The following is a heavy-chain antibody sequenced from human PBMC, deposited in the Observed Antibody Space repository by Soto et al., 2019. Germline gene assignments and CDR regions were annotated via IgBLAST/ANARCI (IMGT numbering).Heavy chain of an antibody. Sequence: QVQLVESGGGLVKPGGSLRLSCAASGFTFSDYYMSWIRQAPGKGLEWVSYISSSGSTIYYADSVKGRFTISRDNAKNSLDLQMHSLRAEDTAVYYCARDRRITIFGVVNYGMDVWGQGTTVTVSS. D-gene: IGHD3-3*01. CDR3: ARDRRITIFGVVNYGMDV. CDR2: ISSSGSTI. J-gene: IGHJ6*02. V-gene: IGHV3-11*01. CDR1: GFTFSDYY.